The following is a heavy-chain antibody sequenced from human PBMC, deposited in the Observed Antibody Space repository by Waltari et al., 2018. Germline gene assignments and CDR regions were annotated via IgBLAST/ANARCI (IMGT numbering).Heavy chain of an antibody. CDR3: ARGRRGGYDILTGYLFDY. J-gene: IGHJ4*02. CDR1: GYTFTSYA. V-gene: IGHV1-3*01. D-gene: IGHD3-9*01. CDR2: INAGNGNT. Sequence: QVQLVQSGAEVKKPGASVKVSCKASGYTFTSYAMHWLRQDPGQRREWMGWINAGNGNTKYSQKFQGRVTITRDTSASTAYMELSSLRSEDTAVYYCARGRRGGYDILTGYLFDYWGQGTLVTVSS.